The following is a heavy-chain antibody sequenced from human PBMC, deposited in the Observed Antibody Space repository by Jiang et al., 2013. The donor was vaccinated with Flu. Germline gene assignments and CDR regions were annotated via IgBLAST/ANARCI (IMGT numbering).Heavy chain of an antibody. CDR3: AKGEAVPADKVGDYYYYGTDV. D-gene: IGHD2-2*01. CDR2: ISGSDGKT. Sequence: VQLVESGGGLVQPGGSLRLSCTASGFTFSSYAMSWVRQAPGKGLEWVSAISGSDGKTYYADSVKGRFTISRDNSQNTLYLQMNSLRAEDTALYYCAKGEAVPADKVGDYYYYGTDVWGQGTTVTVSS. J-gene: IGHJ6*02. V-gene: IGHV3-23*04. CDR1: GFTFSSYA.